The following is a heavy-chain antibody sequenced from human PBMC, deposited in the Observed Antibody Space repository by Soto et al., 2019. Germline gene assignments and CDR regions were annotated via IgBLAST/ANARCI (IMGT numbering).Heavy chain of an antibody. CDR1: GYSFPNYW. CDR2: IYPGDSDS. CDR3: AVWYYSDSSGYKGYYFDY. J-gene: IGHJ4*02. Sequence: PGESLKISCKASGYSFPNYWNGWVRQMPGKGLEWMGIIYPGDSDSRYSPSVQGQVTISADNSNTTAYLQWSSLKASDTAMYYCAVWYYSDSSGYKGYYFDYWGQGTLVTVSS. V-gene: IGHV5-51*01. D-gene: IGHD3-22*01.